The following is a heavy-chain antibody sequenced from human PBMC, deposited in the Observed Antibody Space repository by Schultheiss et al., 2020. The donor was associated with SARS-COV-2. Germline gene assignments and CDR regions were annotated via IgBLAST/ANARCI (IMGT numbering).Heavy chain of an antibody. V-gene: IGHV1-18*01. D-gene: IGHD3-16*01. CDR3: ARVGGVNYYYYGLDV. Sequence: GGSLRLSCKASGGTFSSYAISWVRQAPGQGLEWMGWISAYDGNTNFAQKLQDRITMTTDTSTSTAYMELRSLTSDDTAIYYCARVGGVNYYYYGLDVWGQGTTVTVAS. CDR2: ISAYDGNT. CDR1: GGTFSSYA. J-gene: IGHJ6*02.